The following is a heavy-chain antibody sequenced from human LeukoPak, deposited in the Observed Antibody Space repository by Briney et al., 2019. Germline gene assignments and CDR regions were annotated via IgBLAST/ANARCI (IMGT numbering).Heavy chain of an antibody. CDR2: IIPIFGTA. CDR1: GGTFSSYA. D-gene: IGHD5-12*01. J-gene: IGHJ4*02. CDR3: ARVVHRVDSGYDTFDY. Sequence: GASVKVSCKASGGTFSSYAISWVRQAPGQGLEWMGGIIPIFGTASYAQKFQGRVTITADESTSTAYMELSSLRSEDTAVYYCARVVHRVDSGYDTFDYWGQGTLVTVSS. V-gene: IGHV1-69*13.